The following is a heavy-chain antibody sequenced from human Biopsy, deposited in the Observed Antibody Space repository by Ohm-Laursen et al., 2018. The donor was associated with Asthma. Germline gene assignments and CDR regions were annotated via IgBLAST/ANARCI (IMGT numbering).Heavy chain of an antibody. J-gene: IGHJ6*02. CDR3: AKDPRIYGDNVAGMDV. CDR2: ISGSGGST. Sequence: SLRLSCAASGFAVSRDHMFWVRQAPGKGLEWVSAISGSGGSTYYADSVKGRFTISRDNSKNTLHLQMSSLRVEDTAVYYCAKDPRIYGDNVAGMDVWGQGTAVNVSS. V-gene: IGHV3-23*01. D-gene: IGHD4-17*01. CDR1: GFAVSRDH.